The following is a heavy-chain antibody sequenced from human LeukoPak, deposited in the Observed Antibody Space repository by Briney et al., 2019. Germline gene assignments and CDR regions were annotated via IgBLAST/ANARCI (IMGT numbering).Heavy chain of an antibody. CDR1: GYTFTSYG. CDR3: ARGDYGDYVPSGEIDY. Sequence: ASVKVSCKASGYTFTSYGISWVRQAPGQGLEWMGWTSAYNGNTNYAQKLQGRVTMTTDTSTSTAYMELRSLRSDDTAVYYCARGDYGDYVPSGEIDYWGQGTLVTVSS. CDR2: TSAYNGNT. D-gene: IGHD4-17*01. J-gene: IGHJ4*02. V-gene: IGHV1-18*01.